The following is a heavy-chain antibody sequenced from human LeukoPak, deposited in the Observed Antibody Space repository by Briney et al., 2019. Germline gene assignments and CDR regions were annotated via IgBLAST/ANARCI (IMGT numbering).Heavy chain of an antibody. J-gene: IGHJ1*01. CDR3: AKAFPPRYCSSTSCYI. CDR1: GFTFSSYA. V-gene: IGHV3-23*01. CDR2: ISGSGGST. D-gene: IGHD2-2*02. Sequence: GGSLRLSCAVSGFTFSSYAMSWVRQAPGKGLEWVSAISGSGGSTYYADSVKGRFTISRDNSKNTLYLQMNSLRAEDTAVYYCAKAFPPRYCSSTSCYIWGQGTLVTVSS.